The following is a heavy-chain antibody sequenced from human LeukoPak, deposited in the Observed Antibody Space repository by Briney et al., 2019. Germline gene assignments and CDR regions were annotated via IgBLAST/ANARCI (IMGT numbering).Heavy chain of an antibody. CDR3: ARDQAYYGSGSNYGMDV. CDR2: IIPILGIA. D-gene: IGHD3-10*01. J-gene: IGHJ6*02. CDR1: GGTFSSYA. Sequence: SVKVSCKASGGTFSSYAISWVRQAPGQGLEWMGRIIPILGIANYAQKFQGRVTITADKSTSTAYMELSSLRSEDTAVYYCARDQAYYGSGSNYGMDVWGQGTTVTVSS. V-gene: IGHV1-69*04.